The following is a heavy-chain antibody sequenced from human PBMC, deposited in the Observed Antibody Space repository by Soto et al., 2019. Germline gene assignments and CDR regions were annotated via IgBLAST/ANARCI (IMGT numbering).Heavy chain of an antibody. CDR3: ARDTNSLDP. CDR2: IFHTGDT. V-gene: IGHV4-38-2*02. D-gene: IGHD3-16*01. J-gene: IGHJ5*02. CDR1: NYSINSGFF. Sequence: SETLSLTCSVSNYSINSGFFWGWIRQPPGKGLEWIGSIFHTGDTYYNPSLKSRITMSVDTSRNQFSLKLTSLTAADTAVYYCARDTNSLDPWGQGTLVTVSS.